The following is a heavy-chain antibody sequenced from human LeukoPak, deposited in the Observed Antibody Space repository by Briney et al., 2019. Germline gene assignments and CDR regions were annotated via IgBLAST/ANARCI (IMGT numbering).Heavy chain of an antibody. D-gene: IGHD6-19*01. V-gene: IGHV3-74*01. Sequence: GGSLRLSCAASGFTLSSYWMHWVRQAPGKGLVWVSRINSAGSSTDYADSVKGRFTISRDNAKNTLYLQMNSLRAEDTAVYYCXXXXXYSSGLNDYWGQGTLVT. CDR3: XXXXXYSSGLNDY. J-gene: IGHJ4*02. CDR1: GFTLSSYW. CDR2: INSAGSST.